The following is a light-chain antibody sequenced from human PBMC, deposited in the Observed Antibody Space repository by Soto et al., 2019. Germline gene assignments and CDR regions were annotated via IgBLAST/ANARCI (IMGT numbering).Light chain of an antibody. CDR1: SSNIGAGYD. CDR2: GNS. CDR3: XSXDSSLSGDVV. Sequence: QSVLTQPPSVSGAPGQRVTISCTGSSSNIGAGYDVHWYQQLPGTAPKLLIXGNSNRPSXXXXXXSGSKSGTSASLAITGXXXXXXXXXXXXSXDSSLSGDVVFGGGTKVTVL. V-gene: IGLV1-40*01. J-gene: IGLJ2*01.